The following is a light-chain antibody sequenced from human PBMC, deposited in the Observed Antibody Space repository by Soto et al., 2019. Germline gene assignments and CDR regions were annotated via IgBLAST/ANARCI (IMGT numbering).Light chain of an antibody. CDR3: SAYTTTSTLI. V-gene: IGLV2-14*01. Sequence: QSVLTQPASVSGSPGQSVTISCTGTSSDVGGYDYVSWYQQHPGTAPKLMLYEVNNRPSGVSNRFSGSKSGNTASLIISGLQTEDEADYYSSAYTTTSTLIFGTGTKVTVL. J-gene: IGLJ1*01. CDR2: EVN. CDR1: SSDVGGYDY.